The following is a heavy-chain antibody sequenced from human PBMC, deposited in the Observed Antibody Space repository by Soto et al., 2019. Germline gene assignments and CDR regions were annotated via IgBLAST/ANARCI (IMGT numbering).Heavy chain of an antibody. V-gene: IGHV3-33*01. D-gene: IGHD4-17*01. Sequence: QVQLVESGGGVVQPGRSLRLSCAASGFTFSSYGMHWVRQAPGKGLEWVAVIWYDGSNKYYADSVKGRFTISRDNSKNMLYLQMNSLRAEDTAVYYCARDPLPYYGDYFSLDYWGQGTLVTVSS. CDR1: GFTFSSYG. CDR2: IWYDGSNK. J-gene: IGHJ4*02. CDR3: ARDPLPYYGDYFSLDY.